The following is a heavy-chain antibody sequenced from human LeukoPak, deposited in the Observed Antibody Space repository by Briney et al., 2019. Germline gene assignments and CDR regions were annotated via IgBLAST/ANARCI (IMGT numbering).Heavy chain of an antibody. CDR1: GYSISSGYY. V-gene: IGHV4-38-2*02. J-gene: IGHJ4*02. CDR2: IYHSGST. Sequence: PSETLSLTCTVSGYSISSGYYWGWIRQPPGKGLEWIGSIYHSGSTYYNPSLKSRVTISVDTSKNQFSLKLSSVTAADTAVYYCARLVKPGSGYYYYYFDHWGQGTLVTVSS. CDR3: ARLVKPGSGYYYYYFDH. D-gene: IGHD3-22*01.